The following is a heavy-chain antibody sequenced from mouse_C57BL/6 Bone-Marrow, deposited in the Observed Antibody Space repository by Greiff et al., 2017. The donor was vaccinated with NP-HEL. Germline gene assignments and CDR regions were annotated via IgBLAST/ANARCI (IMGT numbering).Heavy chain of an antibody. D-gene: IGHD2-12*01. V-gene: IGHV1-64*01. CDR2: IHPNSGST. CDR3: ARDYRGPWFAY. Sequence: QVQLQQPGAELVKPGASVKLSCKASGYTFTSYWMHWVKQRPGQGLEWIGMIHPNSGSTNYNEKFKSKATLTVDKSSSTAYMQLSSLTSEDSEVYYCARDYRGPWFAYWGQGTLVTVSA. J-gene: IGHJ3*01. CDR1: GYTFTSYW.